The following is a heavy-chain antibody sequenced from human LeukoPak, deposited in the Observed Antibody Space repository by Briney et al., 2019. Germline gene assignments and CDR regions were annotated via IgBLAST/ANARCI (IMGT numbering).Heavy chain of an antibody. CDR3: ARAPYYDSSGYYYWLDI. D-gene: IGHD3-22*01. V-gene: IGHV4-59*01. CDR2: IYYSGST. Sequence: SSGILSLTCTVSGGSISSYYWSWIRQPPGKGLEWIGYIYYSGSTNYNPSLNSRVTISVDTSKNQFSLRLSSVTPADTAVYYCARAPYYDSSGYYYWLDIWGQGTMVTVSS. J-gene: IGHJ3*02. CDR1: GGSISSYY.